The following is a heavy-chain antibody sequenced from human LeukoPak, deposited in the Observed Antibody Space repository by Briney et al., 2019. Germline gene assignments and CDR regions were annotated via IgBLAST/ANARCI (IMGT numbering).Heavy chain of an antibody. CDR2: IYTSGST. CDR1: GGSISSGSYY. D-gene: IGHD3-22*01. J-gene: IGHJ4*02. Sequence: PSETLSLTCTVSGGSISSGSYYWSWIRQPAGKGLEWIGRIYTSGSTNYNPSLKSRVTISVDTSKNQFSLKLSSVTAADTAVYYCARSAPYYYDSSGYCPFDHWGQGTLVTVSS. CDR3: ARSAPYYYDSSGYCPFDH. V-gene: IGHV4-61*02.